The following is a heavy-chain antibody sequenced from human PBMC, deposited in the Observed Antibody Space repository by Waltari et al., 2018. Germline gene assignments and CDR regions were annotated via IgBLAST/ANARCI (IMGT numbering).Heavy chain of an antibody. CDR3: VLFGGEYYYYGMDV. J-gene: IGHJ6*02. Sequence: QVQLVQSGAEVKKPGSSVKVSCKASGGTFSSYAISWVRQAPGQGLEWMGGIIPIFGTANYAQKFQGRVTITADESTSTAYMELSSLRSDDTAVYYCVLFGGEYYYYGMDVWGQGTTVTVSS. CDR2: IIPIFGTA. V-gene: IGHV1-69*01. CDR1: GGTFSSYA. D-gene: IGHD2-21*01.